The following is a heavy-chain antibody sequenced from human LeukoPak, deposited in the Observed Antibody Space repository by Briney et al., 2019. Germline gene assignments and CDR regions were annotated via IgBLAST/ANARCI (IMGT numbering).Heavy chain of an antibody. CDR2: ISGGGHTI. Sequence: PGGSLRLSCAASGFTFSDYYMSWIRQAPGKGLEWVSYISGGGHTIYYADSVKGRFTISRDNAKNSLYLQMISLRAEDTAVYYCASGSGGSYYFDYWGQGTLVTFSS. D-gene: IGHD2-15*01. CDR1: GFTFSDYY. J-gene: IGHJ4*02. V-gene: IGHV3-11*01. CDR3: ASGSGGSYYFDY.